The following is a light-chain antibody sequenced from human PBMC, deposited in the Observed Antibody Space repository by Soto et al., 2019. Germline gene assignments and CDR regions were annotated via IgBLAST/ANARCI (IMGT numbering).Light chain of an antibody. Sequence: EFVMTQSPATLSLSPGERATLSCSASQSVSSSYLAWYQQKPGQAPRLLIYGASTRATGIPARFSGSGSGTDFTLTISSLEPEDFAVYYCQQRSNWPTWTFGQGTKVDIK. CDR3: QQRSNWPTWT. CDR2: GAS. J-gene: IGKJ1*01. V-gene: IGKV3D-20*02. CDR1: QSVSSSY.